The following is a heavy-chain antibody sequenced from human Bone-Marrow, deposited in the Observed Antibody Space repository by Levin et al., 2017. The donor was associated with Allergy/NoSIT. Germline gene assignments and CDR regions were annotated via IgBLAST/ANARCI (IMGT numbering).Heavy chain of an antibody. CDR1: GYTLTELS. CDR2: FDPEDGET. V-gene: IGHV1-24*01. CDR3: ATGRSYSSSWPYFDY. Sequence: ASVKVSCKVSGYTLTELSMHWVRQAPGKGLEWMGGFDPEDGETIYAQKFQGRVTMTEDTSTDTAYMELSSLRSEDTAVYYCATGRSYSSSWPYFDYWGQGTLVTVSS. J-gene: IGHJ4*02. D-gene: IGHD6-13*01.